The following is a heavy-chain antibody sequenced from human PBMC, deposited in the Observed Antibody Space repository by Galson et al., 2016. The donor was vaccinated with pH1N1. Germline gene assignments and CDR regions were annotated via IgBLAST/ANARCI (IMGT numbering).Heavy chain of an antibody. D-gene: IGHD1-14*01. J-gene: IGHJ6*02. V-gene: IGHV4-39*01. Sequence: ETLSLTCTVSGDSISSSNYYWGWVRQPPGKGLEWIGSFFYGGRTYYNQSLKSPVTISVDTTKNQFSLKLSSVTAAATAVYFCTKSRRYKAFDVWGPGTTVTVSS. CDR2: FFYGGRT. CDR3: TKSRRYKAFDV. CDR1: GDSISSSNYY.